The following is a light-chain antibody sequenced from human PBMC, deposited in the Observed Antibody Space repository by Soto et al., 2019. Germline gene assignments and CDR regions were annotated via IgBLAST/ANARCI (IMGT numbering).Light chain of an antibody. CDR3: GTWDSSLSAGVV. CDR2: DNN. CDR1: TSNIENNY. J-gene: IGLJ2*01. V-gene: IGLV1-51*01. Sequence: QSVLTQPPSVSAAPGQKVTISCSGSTSNIENNYVSWYQQLPGTAPKLLIYDNNKRPSGIPDRLSGFKSGTSATLGITGLQTGDEAIYYCGTWDSSLSAGVVFGGGTKLTVL.